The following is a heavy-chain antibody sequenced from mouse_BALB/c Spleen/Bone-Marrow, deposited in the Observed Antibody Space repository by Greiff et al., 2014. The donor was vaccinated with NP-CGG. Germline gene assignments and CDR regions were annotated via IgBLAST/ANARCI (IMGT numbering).Heavy chain of an antibody. CDR1: GFPLTSYG. Sequence: VKLMESGPGLVQPSQSLSITCTVSGFPLTSYGVHWVRQSPGKGLEWLGVIWRGGSTDYNAAFMSRLSITKDNSKSQVFFKMDSLQADDTAIYYCAIITPYFDYWGQGTTFTVSS. CDR3: AIITPYFDY. CDR2: IWRGGST. D-gene: IGHD1-1*01. J-gene: IGHJ2*01. V-gene: IGHV2-5*01.